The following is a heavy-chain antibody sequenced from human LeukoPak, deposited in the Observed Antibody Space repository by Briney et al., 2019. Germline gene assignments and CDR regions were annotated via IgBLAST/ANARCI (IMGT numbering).Heavy chain of an antibody. J-gene: IGHJ4*02. CDR3: ARGGDYLDY. V-gene: IGHV3-48*01. CDR2: ISSSSTTI. Sequence: PGGSLRLSCAASGFTFSTYTMNWVRQAPGKGLEWVSSISSSSTTIYYADSVRGRFTISRDNAKNSLYLQMNSLRAEDTAVYYCARGGDYLDYWGQGTLVTVSS. CDR1: GFTFSTYT.